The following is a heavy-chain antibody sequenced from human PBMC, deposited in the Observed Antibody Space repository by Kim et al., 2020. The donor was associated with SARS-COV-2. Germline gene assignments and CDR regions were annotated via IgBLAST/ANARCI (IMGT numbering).Heavy chain of an antibody. V-gene: IGHV1-46*01. J-gene: IGHJ4*02. Sequence: YAQKFQGRVTMTRDTSTSTVYMELSSLRSEDTAVYYCARVGGSYWYYFDYWGQGTLVTVSS. CDR3: ARVGGSYWYYFDY. D-gene: IGHD1-26*01.